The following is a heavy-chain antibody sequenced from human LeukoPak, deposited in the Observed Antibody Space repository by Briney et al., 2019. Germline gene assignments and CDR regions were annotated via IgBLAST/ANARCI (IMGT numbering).Heavy chain of an antibody. CDR1: GFTFSSYW. CDR2: IKQDGSEK. J-gene: IGHJ4*02. D-gene: IGHD5-18*01. V-gene: IGHV3-7*01. Sequence: PGGSLRLSCAASGFTFSSYWMSWVRQTPGKGLEWVANIKQDGSEKYYVVSVKGRFTISRDNAKNSLYLQMNSLRAEDTAVYYCAGDSNSAWRAYSYGPNPDIFDYWGQGTLVTVSS. CDR3: AGDSNSAWRAYSYGPNPDIFDY.